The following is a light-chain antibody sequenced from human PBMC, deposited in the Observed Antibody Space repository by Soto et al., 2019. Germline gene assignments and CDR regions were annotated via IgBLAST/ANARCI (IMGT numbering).Light chain of an antibody. CDR3: QQYYSYPRT. Sequence: MTQSPSSLSASTGDRVTITCRASQGISSYLAWYQQKPGKAPKLLIYAASTLQSGVPSRFSGSGSGTDFTLTISCLQSVDFATYYCQQYYSYPRTFGQGTKVDIK. V-gene: IGKV1-8*01. J-gene: IGKJ1*01. CDR2: AAS. CDR1: QGISSY.